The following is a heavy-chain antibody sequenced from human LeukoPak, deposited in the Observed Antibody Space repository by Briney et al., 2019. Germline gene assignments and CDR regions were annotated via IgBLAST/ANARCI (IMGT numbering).Heavy chain of an antibody. Sequence: SETLSLTCIVSGGSISSSSYYWGWIRQPPGKGLEWIGSIYYSGSTLYNPSLTSRVTISVDTSKNQFSLRLNSVTAADTAVYYCARDLYYGSGTYDYWGQGTLVTVSS. CDR2: IYYSGST. CDR3: ARDLYYGSGTYDY. D-gene: IGHD3-10*01. J-gene: IGHJ4*02. CDR1: GGSISSSSYY. V-gene: IGHV4-39*01.